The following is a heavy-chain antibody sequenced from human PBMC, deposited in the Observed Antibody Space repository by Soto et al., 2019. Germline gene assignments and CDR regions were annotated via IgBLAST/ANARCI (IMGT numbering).Heavy chain of an antibody. Sequence: QVQLQESGPGLVKPSQTLSLTCSVSGWSISSGGYYWSWIRQPPGKGLEWIGYIDYSANTHYRPSLTGRVSISADPSKNQFSLNLSSVTAADTAVYYCARSGGNSYYYGMDVWGRGTTVTVSS. D-gene: IGHD3-10*01. CDR2: IDYSANT. V-gene: IGHV4-31*02. CDR1: GWSISSGGYY. CDR3: ARSGGNSYYYGMDV. J-gene: IGHJ6*02.